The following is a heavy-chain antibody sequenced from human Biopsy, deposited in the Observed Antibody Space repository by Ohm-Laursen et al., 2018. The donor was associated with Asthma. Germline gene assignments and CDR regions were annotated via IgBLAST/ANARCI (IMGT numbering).Heavy chain of an antibody. Sequence: SLRLSCAAPGFTFGDYCMSWVRQVPGQGLEWVANIKHDGSKKNHVDSLKGRFTISRDNAKNLLFLQMNSLRAEDTAVYYCARTFHFWSPYHAEHYQLWGQGTLVTVSS. J-gene: IGHJ1*01. V-gene: IGHV3-7*01. D-gene: IGHD3-3*01. CDR3: ARTFHFWSPYHAEHYQL. CDR1: GFTFGDYC. CDR2: IKHDGSKK.